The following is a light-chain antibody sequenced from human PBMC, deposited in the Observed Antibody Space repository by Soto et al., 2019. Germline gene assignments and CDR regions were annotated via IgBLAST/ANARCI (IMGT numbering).Light chain of an antibody. CDR1: QTIRGL. J-gene: IGKJ5*01. CDR2: DTS. Sequence: EIVLTQSPATLSLSPGERATLSCRTSQTIRGLLNWYQQRPGQAPRLLIYDTSNRATDIPARFSGSGSGTDFILTISSLDPEDFGVYFFQQRHNLPITFGQGTRLDIK. CDR3: QQRHNLPIT. V-gene: IGKV3-11*01.